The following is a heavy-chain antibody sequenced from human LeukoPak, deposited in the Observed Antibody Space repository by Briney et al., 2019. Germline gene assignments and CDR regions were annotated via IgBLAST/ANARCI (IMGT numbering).Heavy chain of an antibody. CDR2: IYYSGTT. CDR3: ARHGWDYPSGTYYTFDP. CDR1: GGSISSAAYC. Sequence: SQTLSLTCGVSGGSISSAAYCWSWIRQPPGKGLEWIGYIYYSGTTYSNPSLRSRITISLDTSNNQFSLKLSSVTAADTAVYYCARHGWDYPSGTYYTFDPWGQGTLVTVSS. V-gene: IGHV4-30-4*07. D-gene: IGHD3-10*01. J-gene: IGHJ5*02.